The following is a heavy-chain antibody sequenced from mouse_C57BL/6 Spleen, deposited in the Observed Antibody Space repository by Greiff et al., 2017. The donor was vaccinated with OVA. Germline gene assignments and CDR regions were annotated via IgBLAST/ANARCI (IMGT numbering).Heavy chain of an antibody. CDR1: GYSITSGYY. CDR3: ARDREDLAWFAY. V-gene: IGHV3-6*01. J-gene: IGHJ3*01. Sequence: EVKLMESGPGLVKPSQSLSLTCSVTGYSITSGYYWNWIRQFPGNKLEWMGYISYDGSNNYNPSLKNRISITRDTSKNQFFLKLNSVTTEDTATYYCARDREDLAWFAYWGQGTLVTVSA. CDR2: ISYDGSN.